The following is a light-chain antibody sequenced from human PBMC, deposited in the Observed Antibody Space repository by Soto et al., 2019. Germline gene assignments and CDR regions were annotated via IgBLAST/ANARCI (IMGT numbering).Light chain of an antibody. J-gene: IGLJ3*02. CDR1: SNDIGSYNR. V-gene: IGLV2-23*02. CDR3: CSYAGSRV. CDR2: DVN. Sequence: QSVLTQPASVSGSPGQSITISCTGTSNDIGSYNRVSWYQHHPGQAPKLMIYDVNKRPSGVSNRFSGSKSGNTASLTISGLRGEDEADYYCCSYAGSRVFGGGTKVTVL.